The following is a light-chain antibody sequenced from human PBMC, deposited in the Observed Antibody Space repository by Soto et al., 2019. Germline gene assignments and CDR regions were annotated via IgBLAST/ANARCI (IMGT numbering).Light chain of an antibody. V-gene: IGKV3-20*01. CDR2: GAS. CDR1: QSVSSSY. CDR3: QQYGSSPCT. Sequence: EIVLTQSPGTLSLSPGERATLSCRASQSVSSSYLAWYQQKPGQALRLLIYGASSRATGIPDRFSGSGSGTDFTLTISRLEPEDFAVYYCQQYGSSPCTFGQGTKVDIK. J-gene: IGKJ2*02.